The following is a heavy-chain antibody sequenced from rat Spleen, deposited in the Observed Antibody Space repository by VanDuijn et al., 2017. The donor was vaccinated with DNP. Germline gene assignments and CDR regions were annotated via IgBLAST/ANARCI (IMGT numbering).Heavy chain of an antibody. Sequence: EVQLVESGGGLVPPGRSLKLSCVVSGFTFSDYNMAWVRQAPKKGLEWVASIGYEGSRKHYGDSVKGRFTISRDNAKSTLYLQMNRLRSEETATYYCKRGGGSSDYWGQGVMVTVSS. D-gene: IGHD5-1*01. CDR3: KRGGGSSDY. J-gene: IGHJ2*01. V-gene: IGHV5-22*01. CDR2: IGYEGSRK. CDR1: GFTFSDYN.